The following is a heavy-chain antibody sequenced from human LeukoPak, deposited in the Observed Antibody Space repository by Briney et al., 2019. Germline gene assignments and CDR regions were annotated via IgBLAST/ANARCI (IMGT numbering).Heavy chain of an antibody. CDR3: ARDLGFYYDSSGYYLPDY. CDR2: ISAYNGNT. Sequence: GASVKVSCKASGYTFTSYGISWVRQAPGQGLEWMGWISAYNGNTNYAQKLQGRVTMTTDTSTSTAYMELRSLRSDDTAAYYCARDLGFYYDSSGYYLPDYWGQGTLVTVSS. V-gene: IGHV1-18*01. J-gene: IGHJ4*02. D-gene: IGHD3-22*01. CDR1: GYTFTSYG.